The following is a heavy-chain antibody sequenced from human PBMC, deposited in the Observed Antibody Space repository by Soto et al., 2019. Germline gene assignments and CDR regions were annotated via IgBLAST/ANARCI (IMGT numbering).Heavy chain of an antibody. D-gene: IGHD6-19*01. CDR3: ATRLGGWNYFDY. V-gene: IGHV4-39*01. CDR1: GGSISSSSYH. J-gene: IGHJ4*02. CDR2: IYYSGST. Sequence: PXETLSLTCTVSGGSISSSSYHWGWIRQPPGEGLEWFGSIYYSGSTYYNPSLKSRVTISVDTSKNQFSLKLSSLTAADTAVYYCATRLGGWNYFDYWGQGTLVTVSS.